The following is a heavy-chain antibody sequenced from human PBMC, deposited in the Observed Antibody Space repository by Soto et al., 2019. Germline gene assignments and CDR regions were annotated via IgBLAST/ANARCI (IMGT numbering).Heavy chain of an antibody. CDR1: GFTFSSDW. V-gene: IGHV3-74*01. D-gene: IGHD3-10*01. CDR3: ARDLVAGSGSMGH. CDR2: IRGDGFDT. J-gene: IGHJ4*02. Sequence: GESLRPSYLASGFTFSSDWLHWVRQPPGKGLVWVSRIRGDGFDTGYADSVKGRFTISRDNAKNTLYLQMNILRAEDTAVYYCARDLVAGSGSMGHWGQGT.